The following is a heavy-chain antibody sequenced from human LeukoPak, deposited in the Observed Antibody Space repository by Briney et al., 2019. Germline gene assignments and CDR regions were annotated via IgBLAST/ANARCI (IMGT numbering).Heavy chain of an antibody. D-gene: IGHD2-2*01. CDR2: ISGSGGST. Sequence: GGSLRLSCAASGVTFSSYAMSWVRQAPGKGLEWVSAISGSGGSTYYADSVKGRFTISRDNSKNTLYLQMNSLRDEDTAVYYCVGPTWLRGGYCSMNPWGQGTLVTVSS. CDR3: VGPTWLRGGYCSMNP. CDR1: GVTFSSYA. V-gene: IGHV3-23*01. J-gene: IGHJ5*02.